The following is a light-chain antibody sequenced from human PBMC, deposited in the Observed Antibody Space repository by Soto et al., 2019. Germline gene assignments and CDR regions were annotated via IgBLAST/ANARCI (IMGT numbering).Light chain of an antibody. CDR3: QQTYNTSLT. J-gene: IGKJ4*01. CDR1: QNVGSY. CDR2: AAS. Sequence: DIQLTKSPSSLSASVGDRITITCRASQNVGSYLSWYQQRSGKAPKLLIYAASNLQSGVSSRFSGSGSGTDFTLTISSLQPEDFATYFCQQTYNTSLTFGGGTKVDI. V-gene: IGKV1-39*01.